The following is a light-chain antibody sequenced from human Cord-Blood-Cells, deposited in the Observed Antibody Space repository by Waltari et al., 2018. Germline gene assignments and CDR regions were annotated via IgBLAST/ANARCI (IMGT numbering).Light chain of an antibody. CDR3: QAWDSSTVV. CDR1: KLGDKY. V-gene: IGLV3-1*01. Sequence: SYELTQPPSVSVSPGQTASITCSGDKLGDKYACWYQQKPGQSPVLVIYQDSKRPSGIPERFSGAHCGNTATLTISGTQAMDEADYYCQAWDSSTVVFGAGTKLTVL. J-gene: IGLJ2*01. CDR2: QDS.